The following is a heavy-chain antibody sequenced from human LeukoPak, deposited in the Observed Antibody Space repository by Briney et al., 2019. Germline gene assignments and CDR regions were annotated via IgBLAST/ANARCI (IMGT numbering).Heavy chain of an antibody. CDR3: AGGYSGYLTYFDY. CDR1: GGTFSSYA. CDR2: IIPIFDTA. D-gene: IGHD5-12*01. Sequence: SVKVSCKASGGTFSSYAISWVRQAPGQGLEWMGGIIPIFDTANYAQKFQGRVTITADESTSTAYMELSSLRSEDTAVYYCAGGYSGYLTYFDYWGQGTLVTVSS. V-gene: IGHV1-69*13. J-gene: IGHJ4*02.